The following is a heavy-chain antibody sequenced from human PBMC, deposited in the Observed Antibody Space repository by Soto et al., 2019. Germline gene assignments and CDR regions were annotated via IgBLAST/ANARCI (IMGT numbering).Heavy chain of an antibody. Sequence: EEQLVESGGGLVKPGGSLRLSCAASGFTFKNAWMSWVRQAPGKGLEWVGRIKSGIDDETTDYAAPVKGRFTISREASRNTLQAPVDGRKTDDAAMYYGTGDVPEYGSGGLDDWGQGTLVTVSA. D-gene: IGHD3-10*01. CDR2: IKSGIDDETT. J-gene: IGHJ4*02. CDR3: TGDVPEYGSGGLDD. CDR1: GFTFKNAW. V-gene: IGHV3-15*01.